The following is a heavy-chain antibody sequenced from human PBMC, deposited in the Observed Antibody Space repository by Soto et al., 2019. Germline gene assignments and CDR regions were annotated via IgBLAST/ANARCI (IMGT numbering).Heavy chain of an antibody. J-gene: IGHJ4*02. CDR3: AKARVTTYHGGDY. CDR1: GFTFSIYG. CDR2: ISYDGSNK. D-gene: IGHD3-16*01. V-gene: IGHV3-30*18. Sequence: PVEFLRLSYGPSGFTFSIYGMHWVRQAPGKGLEWVAVISYDGSNKYYADSVKGRFTISRDNYKNTLYMQMNSLRAEDTAVYYCAKARVTTYHGGDYWGQGT.